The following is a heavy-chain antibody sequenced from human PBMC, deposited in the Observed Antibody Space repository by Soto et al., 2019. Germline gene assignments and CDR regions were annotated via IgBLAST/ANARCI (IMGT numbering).Heavy chain of an antibody. J-gene: IGHJ4*02. CDR1: GFTFSIYW. CDR2: INSAGTTT. V-gene: IGHV3-74*01. D-gene: IGHD5-18*01. Sequence: GGSLRLSCAASGFTFSIYWMHWVRQAPGKGLVWVSRINSAGTTTTYADSMKGRFTISRDNAKNTLHLKMNSLRAEDTAVYYCARGDTAMVIDYWGQGTQVTVSS. CDR3: ARGDTAMVIDY.